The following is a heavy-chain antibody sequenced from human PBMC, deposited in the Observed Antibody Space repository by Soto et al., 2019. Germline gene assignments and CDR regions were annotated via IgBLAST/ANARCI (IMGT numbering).Heavy chain of an antibody. Sequence: VASMQVSCKASGYTFTSYGISWVRQAPGQGLEWMGWISAYNGNTNYAQKLQGRVTMTTDTSTSTAYMELRSLRSDDTAVYYCARNPPSRSWYRGGSRFEPWGQGNLVTVAS. D-gene: IGHD6-13*01. J-gene: IGHJ5*02. CDR1: GYTFTSYG. CDR3: ARNPPSRSWYRGGSRFEP. CDR2: ISAYNGNT. V-gene: IGHV1-18*04.